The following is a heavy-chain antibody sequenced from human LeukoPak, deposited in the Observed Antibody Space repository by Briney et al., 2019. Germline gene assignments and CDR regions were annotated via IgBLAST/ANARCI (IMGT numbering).Heavy chain of an antibody. J-gene: IGHJ4*02. D-gene: IGHD3-16*02. CDR1: GGSISSNSYY. Sequence: PSETLSLTCTVSGGSISSNSYYWGWIRQPPGKGLEWIGNIFYSGSTYYSPSLKSRVTISLDTSRNQFSLKLSSVTAADTAVYYCARAPAWGSYRLDYWGQGTLVTVSS. CDR3: ARAPAWGSYRLDY. V-gene: IGHV4-39*07. CDR2: IFYSGST.